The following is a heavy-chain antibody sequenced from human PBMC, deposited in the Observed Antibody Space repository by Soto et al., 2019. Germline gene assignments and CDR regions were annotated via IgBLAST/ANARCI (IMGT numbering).Heavy chain of an antibody. V-gene: IGHV1-69*06. CDR2: IIPIFGTA. J-gene: IGHJ6*02. CDR1: GGTLSSYA. CDR3: ARVSAVTNYAYYYYYGMDV. Sequence: SVKVSCTPSGGTLSSYAIIWVRQAPGQGLEWMGGIIPIFGTANYAQKFQGRVTITADNSKNTLYLQMNSLRAEDTAVYYCARVSAVTNYAYYYYYGMDVWGQGTTVTVSS. D-gene: IGHD1-7*01.